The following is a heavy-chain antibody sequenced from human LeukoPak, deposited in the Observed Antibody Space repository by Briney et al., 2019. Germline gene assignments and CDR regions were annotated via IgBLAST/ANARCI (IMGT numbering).Heavy chain of an antibody. J-gene: IGHJ4*02. V-gene: IGHV3-30*03. CDR2: ISHDGNNN. Sequence: GGSLRLSCAASGFTFSSYWMNWARQAPGKGLEWVAVISHDGNNNYYSDSVKGRFTISRDNSKNTLDLQMNSLRAEDTAVYYCARDGPPVAFDYWGQGTLVTVSS. CDR1: GFTFSSYW. D-gene: IGHD3/OR15-3a*01. CDR3: ARDGPPVAFDY.